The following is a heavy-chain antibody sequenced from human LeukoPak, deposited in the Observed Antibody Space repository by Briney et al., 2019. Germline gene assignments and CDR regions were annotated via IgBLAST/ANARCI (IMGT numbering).Heavy chain of an antibody. CDR3: ATDLPGELGVYDAFDI. J-gene: IGHJ3*02. D-gene: IGHD1-26*01. CDR1: GYTLTELS. V-gene: IGHV1-24*01. CDR2: FDPEDGET. Sequence: GASVKVSCKVSGYTLTELSMHWVRQAPGKGLEWMGGFDPEDGETIYAQKFQGRVTMTEDTSTDTAYMELSSLRSEDTAVYYCATDLPGELGVYDAFDIWGQGTMVTVSS.